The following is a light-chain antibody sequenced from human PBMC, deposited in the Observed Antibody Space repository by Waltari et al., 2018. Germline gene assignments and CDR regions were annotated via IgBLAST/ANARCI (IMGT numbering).Light chain of an antibody. V-gene: IGLV1-44*01. Sequence: QSALTQPPSTSGTPGQTVTIFCSGGNSNLGSNVVNWYQQVPGTAPKLLIYSNTYRPSGVPDRFSGSKSGTSASLAISGLQSDDEGDYYCATWDDRLTGVVFGGGTTVTVL. CDR2: SNT. J-gene: IGLJ2*01. CDR3: ATWDDRLTGVV. CDR1: NSNLGSNV.